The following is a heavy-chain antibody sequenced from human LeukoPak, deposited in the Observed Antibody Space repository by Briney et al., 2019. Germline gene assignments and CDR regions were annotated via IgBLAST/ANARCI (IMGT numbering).Heavy chain of an antibody. CDR3: AXXXXALFDN. CDR2: IYYSGST. V-gene: IGHV4-59*12. J-gene: IGHJ4*02. CDR1: GXXXXXYX. Sequence: SGXXXXXYXWSWIRQPPGKGLQWIGYIYYSGSTNYNPSLKSRVTISVDXXXNQFSLKLRSVTAADTAVYYCAXXXXALFDNWGQGTLVTVSS.